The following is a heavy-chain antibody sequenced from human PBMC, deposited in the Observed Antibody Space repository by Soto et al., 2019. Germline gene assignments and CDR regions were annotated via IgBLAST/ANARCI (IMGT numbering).Heavy chain of an antibody. Sequence: ESLKISCKFSGYSFTSYWIGWVRQMPGKGLEWMGIIYPGDSDTRYSPSFQGHVTISADKSFTTAYLQWSSLKASDTAMYYCAQSPRLTEAFDIWGQGTMFTVSS. V-gene: IGHV5-51*01. J-gene: IGHJ3*02. CDR2: IYPGDSDT. CDR1: GYSFTSYW. CDR3: AQSPRLTEAFDI.